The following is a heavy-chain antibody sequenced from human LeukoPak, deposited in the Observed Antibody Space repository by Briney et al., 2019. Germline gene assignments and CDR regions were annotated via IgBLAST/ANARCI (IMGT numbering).Heavy chain of an antibody. D-gene: IGHD6-19*01. J-gene: IGHJ4*02. CDR3: ARPTYSSRGWYNY. CDR1: GGSMSSSSYE. CDR2: IYYSGST. Sequence: SETLSLTCTVSGGSMSSSSYEWDWIRQPPGKGLEWIGSIYYSGSTYYNPSLKSRVTISVDTSKNQFSLKLSSVTAADTTVYYCARPTYSSRGWYNYWGQGILVTVSS. V-gene: IGHV4-39*01.